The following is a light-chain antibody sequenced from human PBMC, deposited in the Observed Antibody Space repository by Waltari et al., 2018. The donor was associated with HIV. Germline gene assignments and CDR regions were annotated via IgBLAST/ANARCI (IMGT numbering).Light chain of an antibody. Sequence: QSVLTQPPSASGTPGQRVTISCSGSSSNIGSDAVNWYQQFPGTAPKVLIYSNDQWPSGVPDRFSGSKSGTSASLAINGLQSEDEADYYCVVWDARLNGLVFGGGTKLTVL. CDR2: SND. V-gene: IGLV1-44*01. CDR3: VVWDARLNGLV. J-gene: IGLJ2*01. CDR1: SSNIGSDA.